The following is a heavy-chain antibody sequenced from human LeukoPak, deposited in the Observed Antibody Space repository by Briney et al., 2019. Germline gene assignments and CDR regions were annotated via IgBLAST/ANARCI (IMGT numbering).Heavy chain of an antibody. CDR1: GFTFSSYS. Sequence: GGSLRLSCAASGFTFSSYSMNWVRQAPGKGLEWVSSISSSSSYIYYADSVKGRFTISRDNAKNSLYLQMNSLRAEDTAVYYCARIQQLGGYYFDYWGQGTLVTVSS. V-gene: IGHV3-21*01. D-gene: IGHD6-13*01. CDR2: ISSSSSYI. CDR3: ARIQQLGGYYFDY. J-gene: IGHJ4*02.